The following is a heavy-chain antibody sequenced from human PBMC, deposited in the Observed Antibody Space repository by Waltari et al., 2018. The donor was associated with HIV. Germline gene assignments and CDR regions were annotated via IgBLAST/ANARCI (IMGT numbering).Heavy chain of an antibody. Sequence: EVQLVESGGGLIQPGGSLRLSCAASGFSVSSNYLSWVRQAPGKGLEWVSVIYSGGSTYYADSVKGRFTISRDNSKNTLYLQMNSLRAEDTAVYYCARGFGCGGDCYYFDYWGQGTLVTVSS. J-gene: IGHJ4*02. V-gene: IGHV3-53*01. CDR1: GFSVSSNY. D-gene: IGHD2-21*02. CDR2: IYSGGST. CDR3: ARGFGCGGDCYYFDY.